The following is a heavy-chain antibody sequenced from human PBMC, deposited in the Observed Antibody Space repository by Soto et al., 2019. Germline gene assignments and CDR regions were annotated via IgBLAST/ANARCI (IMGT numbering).Heavy chain of an antibody. V-gene: IGHV4-39*01. CDR2: IYYSGST. Sequence: SETLSLTCTVSGGSISSTSYYWGWIRQPPGKGLEWIGSIYYSGSTYYNPSLKSRVTISVDTSKNQFSLKLSSVTAADTAVYYCARGRIPQMAGYWGQGTLVTVSS. J-gene: IGHJ4*02. CDR1: GGSISSTSYY. CDR3: ARGRIPQMAGY. D-gene: IGHD2-2*02.